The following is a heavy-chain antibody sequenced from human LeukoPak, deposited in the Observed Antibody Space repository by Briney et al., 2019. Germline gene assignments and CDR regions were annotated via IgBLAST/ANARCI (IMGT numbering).Heavy chain of an antibody. J-gene: IGHJ5*02. V-gene: IGHV1-2*02. D-gene: IGHD3-22*01. CDR2: INPNSGGT. CDR3: ARSWGYYDSSGYYDVWFDP. Sequence: ASVRVSCKSSGYTFTGYYMHWVRQAPGQGLEWMGWINPNSGGTNYAQKFQGRVTMTRDTSISTAYMELSRLRSDDTAVYYCARSWGYYDSSGYYDVWFDPWGQGTLVTVSS. CDR1: GYTFTGYY.